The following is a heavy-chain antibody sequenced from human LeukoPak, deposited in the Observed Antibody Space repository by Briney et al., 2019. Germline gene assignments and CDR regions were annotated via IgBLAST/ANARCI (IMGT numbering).Heavy chain of an antibody. V-gene: IGHV3-23*01. J-gene: IGHJ4*02. CDR1: GSTFSSYA. D-gene: IGHD6-19*01. Sequence: GGSLRLSCAASGSTFSSYAMSWVRQAPGKGLEWVSAISGSGGSTYYADSVKGRFTISRDNSKNTLYLQMNSLRAEDTAVYYCAKDVGYSSGWYGYSFDYWGQGTLVTVSS. CDR2: ISGSGGST. CDR3: AKDVGYSSGWYGYSFDY.